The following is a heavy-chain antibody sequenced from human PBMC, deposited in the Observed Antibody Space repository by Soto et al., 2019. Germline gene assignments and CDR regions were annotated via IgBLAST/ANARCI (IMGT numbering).Heavy chain of an antibody. CDR2: IYYSGST. CDR1: GGSISSYY. V-gene: IGHV4-59*08. J-gene: IGHJ6*03. D-gene: IGHD2-15*01. CDR3: ARSYCSGGSCYGGLDYYYYMDV. Sequence: SETLSLTCTVSGGSISSYYWSWIRQPPGKGLEWIGYIYYSGSTNYNPSLKSRVTISVDTSKNQFSLKLSSVTAADTAVYYCARSYCSGGSCYGGLDYYYYMDVRGKGTTVTVSS.